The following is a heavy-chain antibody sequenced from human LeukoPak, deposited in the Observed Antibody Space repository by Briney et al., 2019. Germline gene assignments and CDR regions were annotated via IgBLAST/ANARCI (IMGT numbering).Heavy chain of an antibody. CDR2: IYNSGST. V-gene: IGHV4-30-2*01. D-gene: IGHD3-10*01. J-gene: IGHJ6*04. CDR1: GGSISSGGYS. Sequence: SETLSLTCAVTGGSISSGGYSWSWIRQPPGKGLEWIGCIYNSGSTYYNPSLKSRVTISVDRSKNQFSLKLSSVTAADTAVYYCARGLYGSGSYRNYYYYGMDVWGKGTTVTVSS. CDR3: ARGLYGSGSYRNYYYYGMDV.